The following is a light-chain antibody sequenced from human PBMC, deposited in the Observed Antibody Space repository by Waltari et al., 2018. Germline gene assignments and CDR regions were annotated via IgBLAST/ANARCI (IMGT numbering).Light chain of an antibody. CDR3: QQRSNWPVT. Sequence: EVVLTQSPATLSLSPGERATLSCRASQSVDNQLLWYQQKPGQAPRLLIFDASNRATGVPARFSGSGSGTDFTLTIYSLEPEDFALYFCQQRSNWPVTFGQGTRVEAK. J-gene: IGKJ1*01. CDR1: QSVDNQ. V-gene: IGKV3-11*01. CDR2: DAS.